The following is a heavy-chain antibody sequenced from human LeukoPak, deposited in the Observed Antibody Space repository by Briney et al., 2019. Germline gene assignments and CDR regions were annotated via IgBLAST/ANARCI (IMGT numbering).Heavy chain of an antibody. D-gene: IGHD2-15*01. CDR3: ARIRDCSGGPCHDY. Sequence: SVKVSCKTSGDTFSNYVLSTVRQAPGPGLEWMGGIIPIFGTPNHAQKFQGRVTITADEITSTAYMELSSLRAEDTAVYYCARIRDCSGGPCHDYWGQGTLVTVSS. CDR1: GDTFSNYV. CDR2: IIPIFGTP. J-gene: IGHJ4*02. V-gene: IGHV1-69*01.